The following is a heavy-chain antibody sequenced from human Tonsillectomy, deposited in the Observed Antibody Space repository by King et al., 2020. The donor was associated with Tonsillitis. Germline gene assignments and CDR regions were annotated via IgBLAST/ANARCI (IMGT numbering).Heavy chain of an antibody. Sequence: HVQLVESGGGVVQPGGSLRLSCAASGFTFSNFGMHWVRQAPGKGLEWVAVIWFDGRNKYYADSVEGRFTSSRDNSKNTLYLQMNSLTADDTAIYYWARDYGGNSWAHWGHGTLVTVSS. CDR3: ARDYGGNSWAH. CDR1: GFTFSNFG. D-gene: IGHD4-23*01. CDR2: IWFDGRNK. V-gene: IGHV3-33*01. J-gene: IGHJ4*03.